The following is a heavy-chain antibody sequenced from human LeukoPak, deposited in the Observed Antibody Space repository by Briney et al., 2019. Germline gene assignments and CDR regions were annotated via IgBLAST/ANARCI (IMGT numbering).Heavy chain of an antibody. J-gene: IGHJ4*02. CDR2: IYYSGST. D-gene: IGHD1-1*01. Sequence: PSETLSLTCTVSGGSISSGSYYWSWIRQPPGKGLEWIGYIYYSGSTNYNPSLKSRVTISVDTSKNQFSLSVRSVTAADSAVYYCARDRDLENFDYWGQGTLVTVSS. CDR3: ARDRDLENFDY. CDR1: GGSISSGSYY. V-gene: IGHV4-61*01.